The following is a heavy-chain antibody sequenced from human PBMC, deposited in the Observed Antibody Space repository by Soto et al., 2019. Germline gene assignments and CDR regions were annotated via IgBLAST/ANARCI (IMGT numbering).Heavy chain of an antibody. CDR3: ARDRYALAGPQQVNGMDV. Sequence: QVPLVESGGGVVQPGRSLRLSCVASGFGFTRYGLHWLRQAPGKGLEWVAFLSYDGDTKHYADAVKGRFTISRDNSMDTVYLQMNSLRSEDTALYYCARDRYALAGPQQVNGMDVWGQGTKVTVS. CDR1: GFGFTRYG. J-gene: IGHJ6*02. V-gene: IGHV3-30-3*01. CDR2: LSYDGDTK. D-gene: IGHD3-16*01.